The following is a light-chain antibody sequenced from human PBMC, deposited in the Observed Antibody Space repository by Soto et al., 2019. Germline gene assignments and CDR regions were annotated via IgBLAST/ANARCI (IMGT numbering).Light chain of an antibody. V-gene: IGKV3-20*01. CDR3: QQYGSSSWT. CDR2: GAS. J-gene: IGKJ1*01. CDR1: QSVSSSY. Sequence: EIVLTQSPGTPSLSPGERATLSCRASQSVSSSYLAWYQQKPGQAPRLLIYGASSRATGIPDRFSGSGSGTDFTHTISRLEPEDFAVYYCQQYGSSSWTFGQGTKVDI.